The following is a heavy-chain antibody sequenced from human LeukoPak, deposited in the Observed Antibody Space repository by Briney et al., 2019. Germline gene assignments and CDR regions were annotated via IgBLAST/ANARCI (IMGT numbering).Heavy chain of an antibody. D-gene: IGHD2-15*01. CDR1: GGSISSYF. CDR3: ARGGPYCSGGSCSDY. V-gene: IGHV4-59*08. CDR2: LYYTGST. J-gene: IGHJ4*02. Sequence: SETLSLTCTVSGGSISSYFWSWIRRPPGKGLEWIGYLYYTGSTNYNPPLKSRVTISVDTSKDQFSLKLSSATAADTAVYYCARGGPYCSGGSCSDYWGQGILVTVSS.